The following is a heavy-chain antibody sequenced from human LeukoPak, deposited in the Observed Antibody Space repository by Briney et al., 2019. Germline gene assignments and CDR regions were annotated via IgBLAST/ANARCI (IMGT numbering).Heavy chain of an antibody. D-gene: IGHD4-17*01. J-gene: IGHJ4*02. V-gene: IGHV3-15*01. CDR2: IKSKADGGTT. CDR3: TTAVYGDYADY. Sequence: PGGSLRLSCAASGFTFSNAWMSWVRQAPGKGLEWVGRIKSKADGGTTDYAAPVKGRFTISRDDSKNTLYLQMNSLKTEDTAVYYCTTAVYGDYADYWGQGTLVTVSS. CDR1: GFTFSNAW.